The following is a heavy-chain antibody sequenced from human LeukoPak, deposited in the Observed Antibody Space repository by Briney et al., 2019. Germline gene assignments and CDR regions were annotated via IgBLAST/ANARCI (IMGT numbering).Heavy chain of an antibody. V-gene: IGHV1-3*01. CDR3: ARDVMVRGVLPGY. CDR2: INAGNGNT. J-gene: IGHJ4*02. D-gene: IGHD3-10*01. CDR1: GYTFTSYA. Sequence: ASVKASCKASGYTFTSYAMHWVRQAPGQRLEWMGWINAGNGNTKYSQKFQGRVTITRDTSASTAYMELSSLRSEDTAVYYCARDVMVRGVLPGYWGQGTLVTVSS.